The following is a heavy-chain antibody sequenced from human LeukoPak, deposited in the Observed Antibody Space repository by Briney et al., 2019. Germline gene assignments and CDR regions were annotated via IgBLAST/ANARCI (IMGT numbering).Heavy chain of an antibody. D-gene: IGHD5-24*01. CDR2: IYPGDSDT. V-gene: IGHV5-51*01. CDR1: GYSFTNYW. CDR3: ARHSAGDGYNYQLDY. J-gene: IGHJ4*02. Sequence: TGESLKISCKGSGYSFTNYWIGWVRQMPGKGLEWMGIIYPGDSDTRYSPSFQGQVTISADKSISTAYLQWSSLKASDTAMYYCARHSAGDGYNYQLDYWGQGTLVTVSS.